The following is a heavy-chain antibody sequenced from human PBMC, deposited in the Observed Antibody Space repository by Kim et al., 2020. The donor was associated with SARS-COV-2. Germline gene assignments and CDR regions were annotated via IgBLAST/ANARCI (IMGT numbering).Heavy chain of an antibody. D-gene: IGHD6-13*01. Sequence: GGSLRLSCAASGFTFSSYGMHWVRQAPGKGLEWVAVISYDGSNKYYADSVKGRFTISRDNSKNTLYLQMNSLRAEDTAVYYCAKDGVAAAGNEYFQHWG. CDR2: ISYDGSNK. CDR3: AKDGVAAAGNEYFQH. V-gene: IGHV3-30*18. J-gene: IGHJ1*01. CDR1: GFTFSSYG.